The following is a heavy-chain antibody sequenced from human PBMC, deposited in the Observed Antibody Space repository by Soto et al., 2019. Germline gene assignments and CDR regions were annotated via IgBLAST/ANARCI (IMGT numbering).Heavy chain of an antibody. V-gene: IGHV4-34*01. CDR2: INHSGST. CDR1: GGSFSGYY. CDR3: ARGNPYHLGKYCSGGSCYTEYFQH. D-gene: IGHD2-15*01. Sequence: SETLSLTCAVYGGSFSGYYWSWIRQPPGKGLEWIGEINHSGSTNYNPSLKSRVTISVDTSKNQFSLKLSSVTAADTAVYYCARGNPYHLGKYCSGGSCYTEYFQHWGQGTLVTVSS. J-gene: IGHJ1*01.